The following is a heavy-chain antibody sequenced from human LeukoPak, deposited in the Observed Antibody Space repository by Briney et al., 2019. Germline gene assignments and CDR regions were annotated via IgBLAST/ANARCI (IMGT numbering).Heavy chain of an antibody. CDR2: ISAGGDST. V-gene: IGHV3-23*01. CDR1: GFTFSTYT. Sequence: GGSLRLSCAASGFTFSTYTMSWVRQAPGKGLEWVSAISAGGDSTYYADSVKGRLTISRDNSKNTLYLQMNSLRAEDTAVYYCASGGRYSYGSFDYWGQGSLVTVSS. J-gene: IGHJ4*02. CDR3: ASGGRYSYGSFDY. D-gene: IGHD5-18*01.